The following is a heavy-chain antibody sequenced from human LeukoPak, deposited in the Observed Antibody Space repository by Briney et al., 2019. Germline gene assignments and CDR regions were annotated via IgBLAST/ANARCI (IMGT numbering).Heavy chain of an antibody. CDR2: ISGSGGST. CDR1: GFTFSSYA. D-gene: IGHD1-26*01. J-gene: IGHJ6*03. CDR3: ARLGATTEYYYYYMDV. Sequence: GGSLRLSCAASGFTFSSYAMSWVRQAPGKGLEWVSAISGSGGSTYYADSVKGRFTISRDNSKNTLYLQMNSLRAEDTAVYYCARLGATTEYYYYYMDVWGKGTTVTISS. V-gene: IGHV3-23*01.